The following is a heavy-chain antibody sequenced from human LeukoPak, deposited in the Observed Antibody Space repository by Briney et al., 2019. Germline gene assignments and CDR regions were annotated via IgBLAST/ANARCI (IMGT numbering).Heavy chain of an antibody. V-gene: IGHV3-74*01. D-gene: IGHD1-20*01. CDR2: IKSDGITI. Sequence: EGSLRLSSAASGFTFSNYMMHWVRQAPGKGLVWVSRIKSDGITITYADSVKGRFTISRDNAKNTLYLQMNSLRAEDTAVYYCLRDLNWSLDQWGQGTLVTVSS. CDR1: GFTFSNYM. J-gene: IGHJ4*02. CDR3: LRDLNWSLDQ.